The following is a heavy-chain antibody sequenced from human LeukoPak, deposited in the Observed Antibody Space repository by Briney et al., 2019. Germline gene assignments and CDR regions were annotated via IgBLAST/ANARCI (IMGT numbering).Heavy chain of an antibody. Sequence: PSETLSLTCTVSGGSISSYYWSWIRQPPGKGLEWIGYIYYRGSTNYNPSLKSRVTISVDTSKNQFSLKLSSVTAADTAVYYCARVGIVVVPAAIPHFDYWGQGTLVTVSS. CDR1: GGSISSYY. D-gene: IGHD2-2*01. CDR3: ARVGIVVVPAAIPHFDY. V-gene: IGHV4-59*01. J-gene: IGHJ4*02. CDR2: IYYRGST.